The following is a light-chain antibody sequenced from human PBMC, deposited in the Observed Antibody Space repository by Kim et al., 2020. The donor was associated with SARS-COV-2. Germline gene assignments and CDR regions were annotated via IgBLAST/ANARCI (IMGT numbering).Light chain of an antibody. V-gene: IGLV1-40*01. Sequence: QKVTISCTGSSSNIGAGYNVHWYHQLPGTAPKLLIYANTNRPSGVPDRFSGSKSGTSASLAITGLQAEDEADYYCQSYDSSLSGFVFGTGTKVTVL. CDR1: SSNIGAGYN. CDR2: ANT. CDR3: QSYDSSLSGFV. J-gene: IGLJ1*01.